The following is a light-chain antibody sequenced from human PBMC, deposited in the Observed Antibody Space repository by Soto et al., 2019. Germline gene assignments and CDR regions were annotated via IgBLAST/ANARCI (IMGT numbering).Light chain of an antibody. CDR1: QGINRW. Sequence: DIQMTQSPSTLSASVGDRITITCRASQGINRWLAWYQQKPGKAPKVLIYDVSNLESGVPSRFSGSGLGTEFTFTISSLQADDFATYYCQHYSSYWTFGQGTKVEIK. CDR2: DVS. V-gene: IGKV1-5*01. J-gene: IGKJ1*01. CDR3: QHYSSYWT.